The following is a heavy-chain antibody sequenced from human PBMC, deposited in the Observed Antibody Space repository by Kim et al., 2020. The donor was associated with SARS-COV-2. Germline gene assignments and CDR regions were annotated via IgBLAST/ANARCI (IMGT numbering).Heavy chain of an antibody. J-gene: IGHJ6*02. CDR3: ARRAYYYGSGTQIPYGMDV. CDR1: GYSFTSYW. CDR2: IDPSDSYT. V-gene: IGHV5-10-1*01. D-gene: IGHD3-10*01. Sequence: GESLKISCKGSGYSFTSYWISWVRQMPGKGLEWMGRIDPSDSYTNYSPSFQGHVTISADKSISTAYLQWSSLKASDTAMYYCARRAYYYGSGTQIPYGMDVWGQGTTVTVSS.